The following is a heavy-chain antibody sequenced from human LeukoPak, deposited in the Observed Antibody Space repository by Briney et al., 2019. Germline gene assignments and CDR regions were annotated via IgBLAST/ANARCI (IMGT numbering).Heavy chain of an antibody. J-gene: IGHJ5*02. Sequence: ASVKVSCKASGYTFTSYGISWVRQAPGQGLEWMGRISAYNGNTNYAQKLQGRVTMTTDTSTSTAYMELRSLRSDDTAVYYCARERGVDTGAWFDPWGQGTLVTVSS. D-gene: IGHD5-18*01. CDR2: ISAYNGNT. V-gene: IGHV1-18*01. CDR3: ARERGVDTGAWFDP. CDR1: GYTFTSYG.